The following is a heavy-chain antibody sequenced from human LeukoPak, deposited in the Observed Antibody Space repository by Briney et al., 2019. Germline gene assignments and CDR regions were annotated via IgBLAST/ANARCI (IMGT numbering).Heavy chain of an antibody. D-gene: IGHD6-19*01. CDR1: GGSISSSSYY. J-gene: IGHJ6*02. V-gene: IGHV4-39*07. CDR3: ARDGRIAVADYSYGMDV. Sequence: SETLSLTCTVSGGSISSSSYYWGWIRQPPGKGLEWIGEINHSGSTNCNPSLKSRVTISVDTSKNQFSLKLSSVTAADTAVYYCARDGRIAVADYSYGMDVWGQGTTVTVSS. CDR2: INHSGST.